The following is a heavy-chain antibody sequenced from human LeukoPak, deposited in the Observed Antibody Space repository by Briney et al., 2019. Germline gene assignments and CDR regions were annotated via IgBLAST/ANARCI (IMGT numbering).Heavy chain of an antibody. CDR1: GESISGFY. D-gene: IGHD2-21*01. CDR3: ARGVVIAPQTFDY. CDR2: IYYSGST. V-gene: IGHV4-59*01. Sequence: SETLSLTCTVSGESISGFYWTWIRQPPGKGLEWIGYIYYSGSTNYNPSLKSRVTISVDTSKNQFSLKLSSVTAADAAVYYCARGVVIAPQTFDYWGQGTLVTVSS. J-gene: IGHJ4*02.